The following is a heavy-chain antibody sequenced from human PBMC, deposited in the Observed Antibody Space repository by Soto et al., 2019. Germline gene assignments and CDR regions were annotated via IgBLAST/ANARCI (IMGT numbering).Heavy chain of an antibody. J-gene: IGHJ6*02. CDR3: AKVRPPPGRDCIRISCSYYYNYGMDV. CDR1: GGTFSDYS. Sequence: QVQLVQSGAEAKKPGSAVKVSCKASGGTFSDYSISWVRQAPGQGLEWMGGIIPFFGTTNYAQRFQDRITITADETTAAAYVELSRLKSEDTAVYDCAKVRPPPGRDCIRISCSYYYNYGMDVWGQGTTVTVSS. V-gene: IGHV1-69*12. CDR2: IIPFFGTT. D-gene: IGHD2-2*01.